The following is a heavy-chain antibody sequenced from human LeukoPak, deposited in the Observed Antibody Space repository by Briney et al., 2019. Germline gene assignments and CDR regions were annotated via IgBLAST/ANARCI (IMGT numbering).Heavy chain of an antibody. V-gene: IGHV3-23*01. D-gene: IGHD3-9*01. Sequence: GGSLRLSCAASGFTFSSYAMSWVRQAPGKGLEWVSAISGSGGSTYYADSVKGRFTISRDNSKNTLYLQMNSLRAEDTAVYYCAKEIIHIWTGPYRGGDYWGQGTLVTVSS. CDR1: GFTFSSYA. CDR3: AKEIIHIWTGPYRGGDY. J-gene: IGHJ4*02. CDR2: ISGSGGST.